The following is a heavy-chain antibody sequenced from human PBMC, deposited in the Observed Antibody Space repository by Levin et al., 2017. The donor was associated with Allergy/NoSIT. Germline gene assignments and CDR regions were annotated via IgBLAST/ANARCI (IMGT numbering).Heavy chain of an antibody. D-gene: IGHD2-15*01. CDR2: IWYDGSNK. V-gene: IGHV3-33*01. J-gene: IGHJ6*03. Sequence: PGGSLRLSCAASGFTFSSYGMHWVRQAPGKGLEWVAVIWYDGSNKYYADSVKGRFTISRDNSKNTLYLQMNSLRAEDTAVYYCGRSCSGGSCYQLYYYYMDVWGKGTTVTVSS. CDR3: GRSCSGGSCYQLYYYYMDV. CDR1: GFTFSSYG.